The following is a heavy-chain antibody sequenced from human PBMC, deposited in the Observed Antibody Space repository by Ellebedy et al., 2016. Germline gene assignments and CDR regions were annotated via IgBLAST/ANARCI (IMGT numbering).Heavy chain of an antibody. J-gene: IGHJ2*01. Sequence: GGSLRLSCAASGFTFSIYWMSWVRQAPGKGLEWVANIKQDGNEKYYVDSVKGRFTIYRDNAENSLYLQMSSLRSEDRAMYFCARGGQWLVHWYRDLWGRGTLVNVSS. CDR1: GFTFSIYW. CDR3: ARGGQWLVHWYRDL. V-gene: IGHV3-7*03. CDR2: IKQDGNEK. D-gene: IGHD6-19*01.